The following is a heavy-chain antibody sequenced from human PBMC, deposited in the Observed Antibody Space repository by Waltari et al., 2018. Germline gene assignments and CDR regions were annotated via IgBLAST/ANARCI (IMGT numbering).Heavy chain of an antibody. Sequence: QLQLQESGPGLVKPSETLSLPCTVSGGPISSSSYYWHWFRQPPGKGLEWIGSIYYSGSTYYNPSLKSRVTISVDTSKNQFSLKLSSVTAADTAVYYCARDRYYYGSGSPFDWYFDLWGRGTLVTVSS. D-gene: IGHD3-10*01. CDR3: ARDRYYYGSGSPFDWYFDL. CDR2: IYYSGST. CDR1: GGPISSSSYY. V-gene: IGHV4-39*07. J-gene: IGHJ2*01.